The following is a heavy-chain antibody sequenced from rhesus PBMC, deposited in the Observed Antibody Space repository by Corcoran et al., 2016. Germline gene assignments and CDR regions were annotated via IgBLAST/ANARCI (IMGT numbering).Heavy chain of an antibody. Sequence: QLQLQESGPGLVKPSETLSLTCAVSGGSISGNWWNWIRQPPGKGLEWSGRISGSGGSPPSNPSLTSRVTISTDTSKNRFSLKLSSVTAADTAVYYCARESAGYNIWTGRNRFDVWGPGVLVTVSS. D-gene: IGHD3-3*01. V-gene: IGHV4-173*01. CDR1: GGSISGNW. J-gene: IGHJ5-1*01. CDR2: ISGSGGSP. CDR3: ARESAGYNIWTGRNRFDV.